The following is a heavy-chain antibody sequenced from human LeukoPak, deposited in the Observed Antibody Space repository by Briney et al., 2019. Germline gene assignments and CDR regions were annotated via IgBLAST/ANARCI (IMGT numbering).Heavy chain of an antibody. CDR2: INHSGST. J-gene: IGHJ4*02. V-gene: IGHV4-34*01. CDR3: ARGPPRDFGISGFYFNY. Sequence: PSETLSLTCAVYGRSFSGYFWSWFRQPPSKGLEWIGEINHSGSTNYNPSLESRVTISEDTSKNQFSLKLSSVTAADTAVYYCARGPPRDFGISGFYFNYWGQGTLVTVSS. D-gene: IGHD3-22*01. CDR1: GRSFSGYF.